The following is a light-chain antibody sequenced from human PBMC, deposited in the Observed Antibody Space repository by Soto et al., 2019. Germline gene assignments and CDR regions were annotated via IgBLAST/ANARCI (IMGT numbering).Light chain of an antibody. CDR1: QTVRGY. Sequence: EIVLTQSPATLSLSPGERATLSCRASQTVRGYLAWYQQKAGQAPRLLIYDASNRAAGVPARFSGSGSWTDFTLTINSLEADDSAVYYCQQRGDWELTFGGGTKVEI. CDR2: DAS. CDR3: QQRGDWELT. V-gene: IGKV3-11*01. J-gene: IGKJ4*01.